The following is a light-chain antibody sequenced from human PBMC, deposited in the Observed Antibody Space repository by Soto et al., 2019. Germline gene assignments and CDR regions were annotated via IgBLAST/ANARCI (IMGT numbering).Light chain of an antibody. CDR1: SSNIGTYT. Sequence: QSVLTQPPSASGTPGQRVTISCSGRSSNIGTYTVNWYQQFPGTAPKLLIYNNDQRPSGVPDRFSGFKYGTAASLAISGLQSEDEAGYYCAAWDDSLSGLYVFGTATKVTVL. CDR3: AAWDDSLSGLYV. J-gene: IGLJ1*01. CDR2: NND. V-gene: IGLV1-44*01.